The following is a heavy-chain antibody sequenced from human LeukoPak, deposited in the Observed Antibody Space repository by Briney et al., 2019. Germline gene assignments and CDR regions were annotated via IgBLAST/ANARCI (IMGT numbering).Heavy chain of an antibody. Sequence: GGSLRLSCAASGFTFSNAWMSWVRQTPGKGLEWVGRIKSKTDGGTIDYAVPVKGRFTISRDDSKDTLYLQMNSLKTEDTAVYYCITDFTYGALDYWGQGTLVTVSS. CDR1: GFTFSNAW. CDR3: ITDFTYGALDY. J-gene: IGHJ4*02. V-gene: IGHV3-15*01. CDR2: IKSKTDGGTI. D-gene: IGHD3-16*01.